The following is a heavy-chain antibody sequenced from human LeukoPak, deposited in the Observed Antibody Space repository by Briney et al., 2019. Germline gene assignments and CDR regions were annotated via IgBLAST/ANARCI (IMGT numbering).Heavy chain of an antibody. CDR1: GGSISSGDYY. Sequence: SQTLSLTCTVSGGSISSGDYYWSWIRQPPGKGLEWIGYIYYSGSTYYNPSLKSRLTISLDTSKNQFSLRLSPVTAADTAVYYCARERTPGYFDYWGQGTLVTVSS. J-gene: IGHJ4*02. CDR3: ARERTPGYFDY. V-gene: IGHV4-30-4*08. CDR2: IYYSGST.